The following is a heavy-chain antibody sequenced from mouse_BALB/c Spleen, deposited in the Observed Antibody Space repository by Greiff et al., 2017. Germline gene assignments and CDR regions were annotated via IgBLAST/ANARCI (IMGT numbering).Heavy chain of an antibody. D-gene: IGHD2-4*01. CDR3: TRSTTMITTREYYYAMDY. Sequence: QVQLQQPGAELVRPGASVKLSCKASGYTFTSYWINWVKQRPGQGLEWIGNIYPSDSYTNYNQKFKDKATLTVDKSSSTAYMQLSSPTSEDSAVYYCTRSTTMITTREYYYAMDYWGQGTSVTVSS. CDR2: IYPSDSYT. J-gene: IGHJ4*01. V-gene: IGHV1-69*02. CDR1: GYTFTSYW.